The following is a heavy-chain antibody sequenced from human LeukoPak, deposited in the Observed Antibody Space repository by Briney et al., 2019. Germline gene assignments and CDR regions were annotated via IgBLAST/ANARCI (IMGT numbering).Heavy chain of an antibody. CDR2: IVVGSGNT. J-gene: IGHJ4*02. Sequence: GTSVKVSCKASGFTFTSSAMQWVRQARGQRLEWIGWIVVGSGNTNYGQRFQERVTITRDMSTSTAYMELSSLRSEGTAVYYCAAMKRQGTPVFDYWGQGTLVTVSS. D-gene: IGHD3-10*01. CDR3: AAMKRQGTPVFDY. V-gene: IGHV1-58*02. CDR1: GFTFTSSA.